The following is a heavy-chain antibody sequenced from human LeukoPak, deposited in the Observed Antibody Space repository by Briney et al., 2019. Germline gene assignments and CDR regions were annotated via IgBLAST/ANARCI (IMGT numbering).Heavy chain of an antibody. Sequence: PGRSLRLSCAASRFTFSSYAIHWVRQPPGKGLEWVALISYDGSNKYYGDSVKGRFTISRDNSKNTLYLQMNSLRAEDTAVYYCASIAVAGTEYYYYGMDVWGQGTTVTVSS. CDR2: ISYDGSNK. J-gene: IGHJ6*02. V-gene: IGHV3-30-3*01. CDR1: RFTFSSYA. CDR3: ASIAVAGTEYYYYGMDV. D-gene: IGHD6-13*01.